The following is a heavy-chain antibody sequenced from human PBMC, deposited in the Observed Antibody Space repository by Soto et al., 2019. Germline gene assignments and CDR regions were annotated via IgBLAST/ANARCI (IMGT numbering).Heavy chain of an antibody. CDR2: IYPGDSDT. CDR3: AASILYYGMDV. J-gene: IGHJ6*02. CDR1: GYTFTNYW. V-gene: IGHV5-51*01. Sequence: SGESLKISCNGSGYTFTNYWIGWVRQMPGKGLEWMGIIYPGDSDTKYNPSFQGQVTISADKSITTTYLRWTSLKASDTAIYYCAASILYYGMDVWGQGTTVTVYS.